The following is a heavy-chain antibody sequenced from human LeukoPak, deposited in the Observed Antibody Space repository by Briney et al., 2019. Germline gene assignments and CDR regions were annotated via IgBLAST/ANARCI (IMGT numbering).Heavy chain of an antibody. V-gene: IGHV4-59*01. CDR3: ARGVGAGTKGGGNWFDP. Sequence: SETLSLTCTVSGGSISSYYWSWIRQPPGKGLEWIGYIYYSGSTNYNPSLKSRVTISVDTSKNQFSLKLSSVTAADTAVYYCARGVGAGTKGGGNWFDPWGQGTLVTVSS. CDR2: IYYSGST. D-gene: IGHD1-1*01. CDR1: GGSISSYY. J-gene: IGHJ5*02.